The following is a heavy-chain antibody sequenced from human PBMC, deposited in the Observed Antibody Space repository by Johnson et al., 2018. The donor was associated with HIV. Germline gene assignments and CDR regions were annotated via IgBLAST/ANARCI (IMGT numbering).Heavy chain of an antibody. V-gene: IGHV3-72*01. CDR3: TRDRDGVGVS. D-gene: IGHD3-10*01. J-gene: IGHJ3*01. CDR2: IRNKANRYST. Sequence: VQLVESGGGLVQPGGSLRLSCAASGFTVSSNYMSWVRQAPGKGLEWIGRIRNKANRYSTEYAASVKGRFTISRDDSKNSLSLQMSSLKTEDTAVYYCTRDRDGVGVSWGQGTMGTVSS. CDR1: GFTVSSNY.